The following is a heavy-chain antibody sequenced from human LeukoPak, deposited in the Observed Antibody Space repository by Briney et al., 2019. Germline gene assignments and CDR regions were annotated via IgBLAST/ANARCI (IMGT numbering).Heavy chain of an antibody. CDR2: ISYDGSNK. Sequence: PGGSLRLSCAASGFTFSSYAMHWVRQAPGKGLEWVAVISYDGSNKYYADSVKGRFTISRDNSKNTLYLQMNSLRAEDTAVYYCHLTAYCGGDCYSGAFDIWGQGTMVTVSS. V-gene: IGHV3-30*04. J-gene: IGHJ3*02. CDR3: HLTAYCGGDCYSGAFDI. D-gene: IGHD2-21*02. CDR1: GFTFSSYA.